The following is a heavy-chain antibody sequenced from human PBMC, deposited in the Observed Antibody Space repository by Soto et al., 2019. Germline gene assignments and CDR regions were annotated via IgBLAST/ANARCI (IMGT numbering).Heavy chain of an antibody. V-gene: IGHV1-3*01. CDR1: GYTFTSYA. J-gene: IGHJ4*01. CDR3: VHSSGYYSFDY. Sequence: ASVKVSCKASGYTFTSYAMHWVRQAPGQRLEWMGWINAGNGNTKYSQKFQGRATITRDTSASTAYMELSSLRSEDTAVYYCVHSSGYYSFDYWGHGTLVTVSS. D-gene: IGHD3-22*01. CDR2: INAGNGNT.